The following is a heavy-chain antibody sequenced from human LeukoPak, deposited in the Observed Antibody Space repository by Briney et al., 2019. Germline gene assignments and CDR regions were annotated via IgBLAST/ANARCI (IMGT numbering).Heavy chain of an antibody. Sequence: GRSLRLSCAASGFSFGDYVMNWVRQAPGKGLEWVSGITCKSGTIDYADSVKRRFTISRDNAKNSLYLQMNRLRDEDTGLYYCATLAATGTGGVDYWGQGTLVTVS. CDR1: GFSFGDYV. V-gene: IGHV3-9*01. J-gene: IGHJ4*02. D-gene: IGHD6-13*01. CDR3: ATLAATGTGGVDY. CDR2: ITCKSGTI.